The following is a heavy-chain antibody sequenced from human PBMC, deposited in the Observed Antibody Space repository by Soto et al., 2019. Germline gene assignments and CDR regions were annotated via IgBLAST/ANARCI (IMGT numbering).Heavy chain of an antibody. CDR2: ISAYNGNT. CDR3: ARGYYGSGSFYYYGMDV. V-gene: IGHV1-18*01. D-gene: IGHD3-10*01. J-gene: IGHJ6*02. Sequence: VASVKVSCKASGYTFTSYGISWVRQAPGQGLEWMGWISAYNGNTNYAQKLQGRVTMTTDTSTSTAYMELRSLRSDDTAVYYCARGYYGSGSFYYYGMDVWGQGTTVTVSS. CDR1: GYTFTSYG.